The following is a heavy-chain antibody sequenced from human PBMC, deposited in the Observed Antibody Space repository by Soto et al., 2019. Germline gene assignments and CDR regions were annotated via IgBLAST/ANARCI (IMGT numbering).Heavy chain of an antibody. D-gene: IGHD3-22*01. CDR2: IWYDGSNK. J-gene: IGHJ4*02. CDR1: GFTFSSYG. V-gene: IGHV3-33*01. Sequence: QVQLVESGGGVVQPGRSLRLSCAASGFTFSSYGMHWVRQAPGKGLEWVAVIWYDGSNKYYADSVKGRFTISRDNSKDTPYLQMNSLRAEDTAVYYCAREWLPDYFDYWGQGTLVTVSS. CDR3: AREWLPDYFDY.